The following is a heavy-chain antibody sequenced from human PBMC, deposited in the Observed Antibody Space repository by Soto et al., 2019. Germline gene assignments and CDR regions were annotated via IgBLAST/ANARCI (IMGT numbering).Heavy chain of an antibody. Sequence: PGGSLRLSCAASGFTFSIYEMNWVRQAPGKGLEWVSYISSSGSTIYYADSVKGRFTISRDNAKNSLYLQMNSLRAEDTAVYYCASLTYDYVWGSLSWGQGTLVTVSS. D-gene: IGHD3-16*01. J-gene: IGHJ4*02. CDR2: ISSSGSTI. CDR3: ASLTYDYVWGSLS. CDR1: GFTFSIYE. V-gene: IGHV3-48*03.